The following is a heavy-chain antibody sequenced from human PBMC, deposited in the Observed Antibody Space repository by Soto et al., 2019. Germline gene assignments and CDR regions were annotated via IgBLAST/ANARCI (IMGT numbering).Heavy chain of an antibody. J-gene: IGHJ4*02. V-gene: IGHV1-8*01. CDR1: GYTFTSYD. Sequence: ASVKVSCKASGYTFTSYDIYWVRQATGQGLEWMGWMNPNTGDSSYAQKLQGRVTMTSDTSITTAHMELSSLRSEDTAVYYCARRAETNGGIGFGADKYYFDFWGQGTLVTVSS. CDR2: MNPNTGDS. CDR3: ARRAETNGGIGFGADKYYFDF. D-gene: IGHD3-3*01.